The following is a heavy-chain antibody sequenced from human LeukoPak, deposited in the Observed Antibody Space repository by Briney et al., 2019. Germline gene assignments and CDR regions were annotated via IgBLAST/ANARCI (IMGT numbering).Heavy chain of an antibody. CDR1: GFTFSSYS. CDR3: ARVEEGYGSGRRENYFYYYMDV. D-gene: IGHD3-10*01. CDR2: IHYSGST. J-gene: IGHJ6*03. Sequence: PGGSLRLSCAASGFTFSSYSMNWVRQAPGKGLEWIGYIHYSGSTNYNPSLKSRVTISVDTSKNQFSLKLSSVTAADTAVYYCARVEEGYGSGRRENYFYYYMDVWGKGTTVTISS. V-gene: IGHV4-59*01.